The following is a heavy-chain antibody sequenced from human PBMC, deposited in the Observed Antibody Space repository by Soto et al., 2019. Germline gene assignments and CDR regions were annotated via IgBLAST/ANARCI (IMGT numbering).Heavy chain of an antibody. Sequence: ASVKVSCKASGYTFTSYAIHWVRQAPGQRLEWMGWINAGNGNTKYSQKFQGRVTITRDTSASTAYMELSSLRSEDTAVYYCARGGLSTPRWFDPWGQGTLVTVSS. CDR3: ARGGLSTPRWFDP. J-gene: IGHJ5*02. CDR2: INAGNGNT. V-gene: IGHV1-3*01. CDR1: GYTFTSYA. D-gene: IGHD2-15*01.